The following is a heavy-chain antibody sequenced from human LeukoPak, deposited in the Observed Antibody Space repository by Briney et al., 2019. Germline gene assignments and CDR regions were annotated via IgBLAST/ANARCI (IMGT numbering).Heavy chain of an antibody. J-gene: IGHJ4*02. CDR2: IYYSGST. V-gene: IGHV4-30-4*08. CDR1: GESLSGNY. Sequence: SETLSLTCAVYGESLSGNYWSWIRQPPGKGLEWIGYIYYSGSTYYNPSLKSRVTISVDTSKNQFSLKLSSVTAADTAVYYCARSRVVPAAIDYWGQGTLVTVSS. D-gene: IGHD2-2*01. CDR3: ARSRVVPAAIDY.